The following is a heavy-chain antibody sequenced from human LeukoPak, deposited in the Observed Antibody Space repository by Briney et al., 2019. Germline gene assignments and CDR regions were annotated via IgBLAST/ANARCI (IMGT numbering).Heavy chain of an antibody. Sequence: SETLSLTCTVSGGSITSYYWSWIRQPPGKGLEWIGYIYYSGTTNSNPSLKSRVTISVDTSTNQFSLKLSSVTAADTAVYYCAGGVTAIFYFDYWAQGTLVTVSS. CDR2: IYYSGTT. V-gene: IGHV4-59*01. CDR3: AGGVTAIFYFDY. J-gene: IGHJ4*02. D-gene: IGHD2-21*02. CDR1: GGSITSYY.